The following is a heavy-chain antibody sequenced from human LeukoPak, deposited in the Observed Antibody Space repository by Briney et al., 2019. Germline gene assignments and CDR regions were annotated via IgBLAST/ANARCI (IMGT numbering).Heavy chain of an antibody. V-gene: IGHV1-18*01. CDR3: ARDPVAGIAVAGTLAY. CDR1: GYTFNTYA. Sequence: GASVKVSCKTSGYTFNTYAITWVRQAPGQGLEWMGWISPYNGNTNYAKKLQGRVTMTTDTSTSTAYMELRSLRSDDTAVYYCARDPVAGIAVAGTLAYWGQGTLVTVSS. J-gene: IGHJ4*02. D-gene: IGHD6-19*01. CDR2: ISPYNGNT.